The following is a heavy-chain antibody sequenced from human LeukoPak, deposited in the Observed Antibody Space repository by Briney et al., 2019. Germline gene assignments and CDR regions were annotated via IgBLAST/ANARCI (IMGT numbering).Heavy chain of an antibody. CDR3: ARRDVGATIDY. V-gene: IGHV4-39*01. Sequence: LETLSLTCTVSGDSISSSRFYWAWIRQPPGKGLEWIGSILYTGRTFYNPSLKSRVTISVDTSKNQFSLRLDSVTASDTAVYYCARRDVGATIDYWGQGTLVTVSS. J-gene: IGHJ4*02. D-gene: IGHD1-26*01. CDR1: GDSISSSRFY. CDR2: ILYTGRT.